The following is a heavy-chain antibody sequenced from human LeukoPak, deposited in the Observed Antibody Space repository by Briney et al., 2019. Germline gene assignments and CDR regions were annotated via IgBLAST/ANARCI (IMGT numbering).Heavy chain of an antibody. V-gene: IGHV3-23*01. CDR2: LNAGGGYT. CDR1: GFTVSSNY. D-gene: IGHD1-26*01. CDR3: AKVPTSGTYYYFDY. Sequence: GGSLRLSCAASGFTVSSNYMSWVRQAPGKGLEWVSALNAGGGYTYYGDSVRGRFTISRDNSKNTLYLQMNSLGAEDTAVYYCAKVPTSGTYYYFDYWGQGALVTVSS. J-gene: IGHJ4*02.